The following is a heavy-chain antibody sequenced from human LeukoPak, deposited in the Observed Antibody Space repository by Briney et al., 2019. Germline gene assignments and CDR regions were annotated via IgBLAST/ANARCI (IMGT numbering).Heavy chain of an antibody. CDR3: ARDRCSGGSCYSGDSYFGY. CDR2: INSDGGST. Sequence: GGSLRLSCAASGFTFSSYWMHWVRQAPGKGLVWVSRINSDGGSTSYADSVKGRFTISRDNAKNTLYLQMNSLRAEDTAVYYCARDRCSGGSCYSGDSYFGYWGQGTLVTVSS. J-gene: IGHJ4*02. V-gene: IGHV3-74*01. CDR1: GFTFSSYW. D-gene: IGHD2-15*01.